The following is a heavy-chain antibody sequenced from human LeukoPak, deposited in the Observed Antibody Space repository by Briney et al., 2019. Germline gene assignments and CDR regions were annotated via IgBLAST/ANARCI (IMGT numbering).Heavy chain of an antibody. Sequence: PGGSLRLSCAASGFTFSSYAMHWVRQAPGKGLEWVAVISYDGSNKYYADSVKGRFTTSRDNSKNTLYLQMNSLRAEDTAVYYCARDWYSSSWPPDYWGQGTLVTVSS. J-gene: IGHJ4*02. CDR1: GFTFSSYA. V-gene: IGHV3-30*04. CDR2: ISYDGSNK. CDR3: ARDWYSSSWPPDY. D-gene: IGHD6-13*01.